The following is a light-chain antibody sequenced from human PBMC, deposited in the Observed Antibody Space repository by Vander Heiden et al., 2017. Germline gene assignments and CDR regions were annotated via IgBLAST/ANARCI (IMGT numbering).Light chain of an antibody. CDR3: QQYDNLPLYT. J-gene: IGKJ2*01. V-gene: IGKV1-33*01. CDR2: DAS. CDR1: QDISNY. Sequence: DIQMTQSPSSLSASVGDIVTITCQASQDISNYLNWYQQKPGKAPKLLIYDASNLETGVPSRFSGSGSGTDSTFTISSLQPEDIATYYCQQYDNLPLYTFGQGTKLEIK.